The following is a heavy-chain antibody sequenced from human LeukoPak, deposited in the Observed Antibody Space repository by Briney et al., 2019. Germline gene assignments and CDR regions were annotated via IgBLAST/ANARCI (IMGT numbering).Heavy chain of an antibody. V-gene: IGHV4-38-2*01. CDR3: ARRDQRNWFDP. CDR2: IYHSGST. D-gene: IGHD2-2*01. Sequence: PSETLSLTCADSGYSISSGYYWGWLRQPPGKGLEWIGNIYHSGSTYYNPSLKSRVTISLDTSKNQFSLKLSSVTAADTAMYYCARRDQRNWFDPWGQGTLVTVSS. J-gene: IGHJ5*02. CDR1: GYSISSGYY.